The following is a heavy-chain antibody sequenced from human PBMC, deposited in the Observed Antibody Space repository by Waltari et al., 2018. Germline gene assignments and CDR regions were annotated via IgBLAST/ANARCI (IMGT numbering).Heavy chain of an antibody. D-gene: IGHD2-2*01. Sequence: EVQLAESGGGLVKPGGSRSLSCASSGFTFHVDTMHWVRQAPGKGLEWVSSISSSSTYIDYAESVKGRFTISRDNAKNSLYLQMNSLRAEDTAVYYCARDSPEWGSPSCLDYWGQGTLVTVSS. CDR2: ISSSSTYI. CDR3: ARDSPEWGSPSCLDY. V-gene: IGHV3-21*01. J-gene: IGHJ4*02. CDR1: GFTFHVDT.